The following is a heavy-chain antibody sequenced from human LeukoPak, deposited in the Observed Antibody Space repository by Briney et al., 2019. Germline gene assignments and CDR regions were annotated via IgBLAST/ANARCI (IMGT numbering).Heavy chain of an antibody. CDR2: IYTSGST. CDR1: GGSISSGSYY. CDR3: ARGCSSWSNWFDP. J-gene: IGHJ5*02. D-gene: IGHD6-13*01. V-gene: IGHV4-61*02. Sequence: PSETLSLTCTVSGGSISSGSYYWSWIRQPAGKGLEWIGRIYTSGSTNYNPSLKSRVTISVDTSKNQFSLKLSSVTAADTAVYYCARGCSSWSNWFDPWGQGTLVTVSS.